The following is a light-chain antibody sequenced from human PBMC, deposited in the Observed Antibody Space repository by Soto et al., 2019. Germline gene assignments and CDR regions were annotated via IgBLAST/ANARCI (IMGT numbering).Light chain of an antibody. CDR2: DVA. V-gene: IGLV2-14*01. Sequence: QSALTQPASVSGSPGQSITISCTGTSSDIVTYNYVSWYQQYPGKAPKLIIYDVANRPSGVSDRFSASKSGNTASLTITGLQAEDEADYYCSSCTNSGTLVVFGGGTQLTVL. CDR1: SSDIVTYNY. CDR3: SSCTNSGTLVV. J-gene: IGLJ2*01.